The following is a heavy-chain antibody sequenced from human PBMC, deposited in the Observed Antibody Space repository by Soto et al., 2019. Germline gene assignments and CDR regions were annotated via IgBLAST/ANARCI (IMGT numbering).Heavy chain of an antibody. CDR1: GGSISSGGYS. CDR2: IYHSGST. V-gene: IGHV4-30-2*01. D-gene: IGHD3-22*01. Sequence: QLQLQESGSGLVKPSQTLSLTCAVSGGSISSGGYSWSWIRQPPGKGLEWIGYIYHSGSTYYNPSLKSRVTISVDRSKNQFSLKLSSVTAADTAVYYCARFSYYYDSSGYYYSEGYYFDYWGQGTLVTVSS. CDR3: ARFSYYYDSSGYYYSEGYYFDY. J-gene: IGHJ4*02.